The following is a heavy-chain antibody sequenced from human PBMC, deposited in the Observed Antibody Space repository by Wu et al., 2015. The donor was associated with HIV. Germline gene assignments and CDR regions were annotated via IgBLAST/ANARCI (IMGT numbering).Heavy chain of an antibody. J-gene: IGHJ4*01. CDR2: IIPIFDTP. V-gene: IGHV1-69*05. Sequence: QVQLVQSGAEVKKPGSSVKVSCMASGGTFTNYAISWVRQAPGQGLEWMGGIIPIFDTPVYAQIFQGRVTITTDESTSTAYMRLSSLRSEDTAVYYCASPRSPGFSSAWPTYFDYWGHGTLVTVS. CDR1: GGTFTNYA. D-gene: IGHD6-19*01. CDR3: ASPRSPGFSSAWPTYFDY.